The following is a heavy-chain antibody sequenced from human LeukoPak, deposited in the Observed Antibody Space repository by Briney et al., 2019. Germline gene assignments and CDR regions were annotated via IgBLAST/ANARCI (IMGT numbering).Heavy chain of an antibody. CDR3: ARSAPGPYYYYMDV. D-gene: IGHD1-14*01. J-gene: IGHJ6*03. Sequence: PSETLSLTCTVSGGSISSSLYYYGCIRQSPGKGLEWIGSFYSTGSTYYNPSLKSPVTISVDTSKNQFSLKLSSVTAADTAVYYCARSAPGPYYYYMDVWGKGTTVTVSS. CDR1: GGSISSSLYY. V-gene: IGHV4-39*07. CDR2: FYSTGST.